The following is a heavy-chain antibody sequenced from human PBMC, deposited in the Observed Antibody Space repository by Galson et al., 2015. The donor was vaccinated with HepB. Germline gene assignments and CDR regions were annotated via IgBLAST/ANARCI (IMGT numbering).Heavy chain of an antibody. D-gene: IGHD3/OR15-3a*01. J-gene: IGHJ6*02. CDR1: GGTFSSYT. CDR2: IIPILGIA. CDR3: ARGVEDWYYGMDV. V-gene: IGHV1-69*02. Sequence: SVKVSCKASGGTFSSYTISWVRQAPGQGLEWMGRIIPILGIANYAQKFQGRVTITADKSTSTAYMELSSLRSEDTAVYYCARGVEDWYYGMDVWGQGTTVTVSS.